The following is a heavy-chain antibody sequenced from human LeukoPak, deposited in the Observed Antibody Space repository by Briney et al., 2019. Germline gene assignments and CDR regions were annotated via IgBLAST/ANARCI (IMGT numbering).Heavy chain of an antibody. Sequence: GGSMRLSCAASGFTFSSYAMSWLRQAPGTGLEWVSAISGSGGSTYYADSVKGRFTISRDNSKNTLYLQMNSLRAEDTAVYYCAKGSDILTGYYYWGQGTLVTVSS. J-gene: IGHJ4*02. CDR2: ISGSGGST. D-gene: IGHD3-9*01. CDR1: GFTFSSYA. V-gene: IGHV3-23*01. CDR3: AKGSDILTGYYY.